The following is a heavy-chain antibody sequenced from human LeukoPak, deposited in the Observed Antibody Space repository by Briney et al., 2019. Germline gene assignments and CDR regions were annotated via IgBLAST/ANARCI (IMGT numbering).Heavy chain of an antibody. V-gene: IGHV1-69*06. J-gene: IGHJ4*02. CDR3: ARDRYYILTGYYLQYFDY. Sequence: ASVKVSCKASGYTLTNYGVSWVRHAPGQGLEWMGGIIPIFGTANYAQKFQGRVTITADKSTSTAYMELSSLRSEDTAVYYCARDRYYILTGYYLQYFDYWGQGTLVTVSS. CDR1: GYTLTNYG. CDR2: IIPIFGTA. D-gene: IGHD3-9*01.